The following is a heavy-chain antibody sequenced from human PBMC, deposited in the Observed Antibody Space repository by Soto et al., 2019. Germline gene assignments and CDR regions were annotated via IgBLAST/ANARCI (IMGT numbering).Heavy chain of an antibody. CDR1: GFTFSSYA. Sequence: GGSLRLSCAASGFTFSSYAMHWVRQAPGKGLEWVAVISYDGSNKYYADPVKGRFTISRDNSKNTLYLQMNSLRAEDTAVYYCARQIVGATIDAFDIWGQGTMVTVSS. D-gene: IGHD1-26*01. CDR2: ISYDGSNK. CDR3: ARQIVGATIDAFDI. V-gene: IGHV3-30-3*01. J-gene: IGHJ3*02.